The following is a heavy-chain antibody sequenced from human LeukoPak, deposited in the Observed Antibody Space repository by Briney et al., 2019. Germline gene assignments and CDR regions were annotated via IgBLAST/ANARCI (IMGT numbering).Heavy chain of an antibody. CDR1: GFTFDDYA. CDR3: AKDITGTGSGWFDP. CDR2: ISWNSGSI. J-gene: IGHJ5*02. D-gene: IGHD1-20*01. V-gene: IGHV3-9*01. Sequence: GRSLRLSCAASGFTFDDYAMHWVRQAPGKGLEWVSGISWNSGSIGYADSVKGRFTISRDNAKNSLYLQMNSLRAEDTALYYCAKDITGTGSGWFDPWGQGTLVTVSS.